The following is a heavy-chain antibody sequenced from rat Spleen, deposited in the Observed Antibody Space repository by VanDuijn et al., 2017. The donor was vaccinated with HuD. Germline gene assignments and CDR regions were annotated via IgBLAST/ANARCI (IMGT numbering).Heavy chain of an antibody. CDR3: ARHNSGYGVMDA. V-gene: IGHV5-29*01. D-gene: IGHD4-3*01. Sequence: EVQLVESGGGLVQPGRSLKLSCAASGLTVDTYGMAWVRQTPTKGLEWVATISYDGSSTYYRDSVKGRFTISRDNAKSTLYLQMDSLRSEDTATYYCARHNSGYGVMDAWGQGASVTVSS. CDR1: GLTVDTYG. CDR2: ISYDGSST. J-gene: IGHJ4*01.